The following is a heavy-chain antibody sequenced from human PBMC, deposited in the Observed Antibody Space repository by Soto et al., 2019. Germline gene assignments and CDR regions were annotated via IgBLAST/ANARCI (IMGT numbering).Heavy chain of an antibody. V-gene: IGHV4-38-2*01. CDR3: AKVGGGGPVPAAIGRSDF. D-gene: IGHD3-16*01. Sequence: PSETLCLTCAVSGYTITSGYYWGWIRQPPGMGLEWIGSIYHSGSTSYNPSLRSRVTISVVTSKNQFSLKLRSVTAADTAMYYCAKVGGGGPVPAAIGRSDFWGTGPHLTLS. CDR2: IYHSGST. CDR1: GYTITSGYY. J-gene: IGHJ4*02.